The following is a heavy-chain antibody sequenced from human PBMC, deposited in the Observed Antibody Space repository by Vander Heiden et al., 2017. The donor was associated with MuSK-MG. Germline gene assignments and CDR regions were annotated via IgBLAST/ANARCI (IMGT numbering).Heavy chain of an antibody. D-gene: IGHD3-3*01. Sequence: SGFTFSSYSMHWVRQAPGKGLEYVSSISSNGDTTYYADSVQGRFTISRDNSKNMLYLQMGSLRAEDMAVYYCARDPGRGGSDYYRHYYYFMDVWGKGTTGNGSS. J-gene: IGHJ6*03. V-gene: IGHV3-64*02. CDR3: ARDPGRGGSDYYRHYYYFMDV. CDR2: ISSNGDTT. CDR1: GFTFSSYS.